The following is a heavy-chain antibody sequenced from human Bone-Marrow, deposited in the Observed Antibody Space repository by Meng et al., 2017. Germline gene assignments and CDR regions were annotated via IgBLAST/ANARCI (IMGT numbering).Heavy chain of an antibody. V-gene: IGHV1-69*05. CDR3: ARKAGNCISTTCYSLDD. CDR1: GGIFTNSV. Sequence: SVKVSCKASGGIFTNSVIGWVRQAPGQGLEWMGEINGVFRTKDIARKFQDRVTITTDESTSTVYMELTRLTNEDTAVYYCARKAGNCISTTCYSLDDWGQGTLVTVSS. CDR2: INGVFRTK. J-gene: IGHJ4*02. D-gene: IGHD2-2*01.